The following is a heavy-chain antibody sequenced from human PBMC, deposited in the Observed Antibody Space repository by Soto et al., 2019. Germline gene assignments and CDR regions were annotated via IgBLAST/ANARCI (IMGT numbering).Heavy chain of an antibody. D-gene: IGHD2-15*01. V-gene: IGHV4-34*01. Sequence: SETLSLTCAVYGGSFSGYYWSWIRQPPGKGLEWIGEINHSGSTNYNPSLKSRVTISVETSKNQFSLKLSSVTAADTAVYYCARMEVVAARIDYWGQGTLVTVSS. CDR1: GGSFSGYY. J-gene: IGHJ4*02. CDR3: ARMEVVAARIDY. CDR2: INHSGST.